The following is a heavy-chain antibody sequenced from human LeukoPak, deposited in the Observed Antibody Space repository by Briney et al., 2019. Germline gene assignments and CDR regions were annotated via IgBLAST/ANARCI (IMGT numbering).Heavy chain of an antibody. Sequence: AGGSLRLSCAASGFTFSSYAMYWVRQAPGKGPEWLAVISYDGGITHYADSVKDRFTISRDNSKSTLFLQLNSLRGDDTAVYYCARDTTYYYDGGSSGPHYFDYWGQGTLVTVPS. V-gene: IGHV3-30*01. CDR2: ISYDGGIT. CDR3: ARDTTYYYDGGSSGPHYFDY. CDR1: GFTFSSYA. J-gene: IGHJ4*02. D-gene: IGHD3-10*01.